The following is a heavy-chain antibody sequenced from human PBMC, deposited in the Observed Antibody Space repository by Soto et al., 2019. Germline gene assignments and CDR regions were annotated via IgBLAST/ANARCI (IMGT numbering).Heavy chain of an antibody. CDR2: VSPYDGDT. D-gene: IGHD1-26*01. CDR1: GYTFTTYG. J-gene: IGHJ5*02. CDR3: ARGHGGSYPADSFDP. V-gene: IGHV1-18*01. Sequence: QVPLVQSGVEVKKPGASVKVSCKASGYTFTTYGISWVRQAPGQGLEWVGWVSPYDGDTNYADALQGRVTVTTDTSTTTAYMELRSLRSDDTAMYYCARGHGGSYPADSFDPWGQGTLVIVSS.